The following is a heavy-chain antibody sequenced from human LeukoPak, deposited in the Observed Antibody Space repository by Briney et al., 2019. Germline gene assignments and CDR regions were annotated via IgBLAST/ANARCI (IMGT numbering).Heavy chain of an antibody. CDR2: IYYSGST. D-gene: IGHD1-14*01. CDR3: ARVTGLDDY. V-gene: IGHV4-39*07. Sequence: SETLSLTCTVSGGSISSSSYYWGWIRQPPGEGLEWIGSIYYSGSTYYNPSLKSRVTISVDTSKNQFSLKLSSVTAADTAVYYCARVTGLDDYWGQGTLVTVSS. CDR1: GGSISSSSYY. J-gene: IGHJ4*02.